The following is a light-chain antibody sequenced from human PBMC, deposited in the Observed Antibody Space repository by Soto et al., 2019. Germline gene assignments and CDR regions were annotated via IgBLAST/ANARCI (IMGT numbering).Light chain of an antibody. CDR2: MAS. Sequence: DIQMTQSPSTLSASVGDRVPITCRASPSISSWLAWYQQKPGKAPRLLIYMASSLESGVPSRFSGSGSGTEFTLTISSLQPDDFATYYCQQYKSYPWTFGQGTKVEIK. CDR3: QQYKSYPWT. CDR1: PSISSW. J-gene: IGKJ1*01. V-gene: IGKV1-5*03.